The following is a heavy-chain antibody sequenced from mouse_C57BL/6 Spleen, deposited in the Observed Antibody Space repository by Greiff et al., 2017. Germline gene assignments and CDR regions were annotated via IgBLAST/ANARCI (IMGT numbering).Heavy chain of an antibody. CDR3: TETAQGTRFAD. Sequence: QVQLQQSGAALVRPGASVTLSCKASGYTFTDYEMHWVKQTPVHGLEWIGAIDPETGGTAYNQKFKGKAILTADKSSSTAYMELRSLTSEDCAVYYCTETAQGTRFADGSQGTLVTVSA. CDR2: IDPETGGT. CDR1: GYTFTDYE. V-gene: IGHV1-15*01. J-gene: IGHJ3*01. D-gene: IGHD3-2*02.